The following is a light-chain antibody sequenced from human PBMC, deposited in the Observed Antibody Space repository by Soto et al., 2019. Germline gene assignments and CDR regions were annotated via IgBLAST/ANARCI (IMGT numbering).Light chain of an antibody. CDR3: QQSHSSPTWM. J-gene: IGKJ1*01. V-gene: IGKV1-39*01. Sequence: DIQMTQSPSSLSASVGDTVNITCRASQGIRTYLNWYQQKPGKGPEVLIYGASSLQSGVPSRFSGSGSGTDFTLTISSLQREDSATYYCQQSHSSPTWMSGQGPKVDIK. CDR1: QGIRTY. CDR2: GAS.